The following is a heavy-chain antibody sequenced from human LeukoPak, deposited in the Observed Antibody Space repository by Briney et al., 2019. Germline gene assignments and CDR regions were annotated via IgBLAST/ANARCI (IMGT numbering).Heavy chain of an antibody. Sequence: GGSLRLSCAASGFTFNSYWMNWVRQAPGKGLEWVANIKRDGSEKYYVDSVKGRFTISRDNAKNSLGLLMNSLRVEDTAVYYCARLGPASSGWPESFDYWGQGTLVTVSS. D-gene: IGHD6-19*01. V-gene: IGHV3-7*03. CDR3: ARLGPASSGWPESFDY. J-gene: IGHJ4*02. CDR1: GFTFNSYW. CDR2: IKRDGSEK.